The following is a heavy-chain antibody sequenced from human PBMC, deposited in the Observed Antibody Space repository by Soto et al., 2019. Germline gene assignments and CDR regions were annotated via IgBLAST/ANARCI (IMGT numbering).Heavy chain of an antibody. CDR2: VSHDGRNT. D-gene: IGHD6-19*01. V-gene: IGHV3-30*18. CDR1: GFTFSDYA. J-gene: IGHJ4*02. CDR3: AKGGRQWLVTSDFNY. Sequence: VQLVESGGGVVQPGRSLRLSCAASGFTFSDYAMHWVRQAPGKGLEWVAVVSHDGRNTHYADSVKGRFTISRDSSKNTVSLEITSLRAEDTAVSYCAKGGRQWLVTSDFNYWGQGALVTVSS.